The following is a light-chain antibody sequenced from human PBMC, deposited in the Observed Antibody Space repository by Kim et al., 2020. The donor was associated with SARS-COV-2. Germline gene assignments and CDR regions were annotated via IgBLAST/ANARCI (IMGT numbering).Light chain of an antibody. Sequence: IVMTQSPATLSVSPGERVTLSCRASQSVSNNLAWYQQRPGQAPRVLIYGASTRATDISARFSGSGSGTEFTLTIRSLQSEDPAVYYCQQYNDWPLLTFGGGTKVDIK. CDR3: QQYNDWPLLT. J-gene: IGKJ4*01. CDR2: GAS. CDR1: QSVSNN. V-gene: IGKV3-15*01.